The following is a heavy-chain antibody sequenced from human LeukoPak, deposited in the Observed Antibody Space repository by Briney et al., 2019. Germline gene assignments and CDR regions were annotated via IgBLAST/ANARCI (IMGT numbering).Heavy chain of an antibody. D-gene: IGHD5-18*01. Sequence: SGTLSLTCTVSGASITSYYWNWIRQPPGKGLEWIGHIYNSGSTSYNPSLKSRATISLDTSENQFSLKVRSVIAADTAVYYCARRGYSAGPHYYDDWGQGTLVTVSS. CDR3: ARRGYSAGPHYYDD. J-gene: IGHJ4*02. CDR1: GASITSYY. V-gene: IGHV4-59*01. CDR2: IYNSGST.